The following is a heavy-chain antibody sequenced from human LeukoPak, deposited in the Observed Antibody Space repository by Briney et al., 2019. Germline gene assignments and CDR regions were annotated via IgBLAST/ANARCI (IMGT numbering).Heavy chain of an antibody. Sequence: GGSLRLSCAASGFTFSDHYMDWVRQAPGKGLEWVGRTRNKANSYTTEYAASVKGRFTISRDDSKNSLYLQMNSLKTEDTAVYYCAGDAHRYYYYYGMDVWGQGTTVTVSS. CDR2: TRNKANSYTT. V-gene: IGHV3-72*01. J-gene: IGHJ6*02. CDR3: AGDAHRYYYYYGMDV. CDR1: GFTFSDHY.